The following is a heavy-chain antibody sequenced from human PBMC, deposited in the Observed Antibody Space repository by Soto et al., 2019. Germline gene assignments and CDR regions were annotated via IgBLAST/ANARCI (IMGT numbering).Heavy chain of an antibody. CDR2: ISDDGSRT. J-gene: IGHJ5*01. CDR1: GFSFSTFE. V-gene: IGHV3-23*01. CDR3: VKGGWLDF. Sequence: EVQLLESGGGLVQPGGSLRLSCAASGFSFSTFEMSWVRQAPGRGLEWVSFISDDGSRTYYADAVKGRFTISRDNSKHTLYLPMNGLTAGATAVYACVKGGWLDFWGQGTLVTVSS. D-gene: IGHD3-16*01.